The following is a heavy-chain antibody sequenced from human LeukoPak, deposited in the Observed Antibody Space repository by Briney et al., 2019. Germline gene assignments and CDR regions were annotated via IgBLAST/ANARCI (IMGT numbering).Heavy chain of an antibody. J-gene: IGHJ5*02. CDR1: GYTFTSYA. V-gene: IGHV1-3*01. Sequence: GASVKVSCKASGYTFTSYAMHWVRQAPGQRLEWMGWINAGNGNTKYSQKFQGRVTITRDTPASTAYMELSSLRSEDTAVYYCARDRGYCSSTSCRRVWFDPWGQGTLVTVSS. CDR3: ARDRGYCSSTSCRRVWFDP. CDR2: INAGNGNT. D-gene: IGHD2-2*01.